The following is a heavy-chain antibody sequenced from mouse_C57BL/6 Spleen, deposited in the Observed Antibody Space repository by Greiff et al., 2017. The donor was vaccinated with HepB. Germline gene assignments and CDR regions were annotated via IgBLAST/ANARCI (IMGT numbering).Heavy chain of an antibody. D-gene: IGHD1-1*01. CDR2: ISDGGSYT. Sequence: EVKLMESGGGLVKPGGSLKLSCAASGFTFSSYAMSWVRQTPEKRLEWVATISDGGSYTYYPDNVKGRFTISRDNAKNNLYLQMSHLKSEDTAMYYCAREGRITTVVATDAMDYWGQGTSVTVSS. V-gene: IGHV5-4*01. J-gene: IGHJ4*01. CDR3: AREGRITTVVATDAMDY. CDR1: GFTFSSYA.